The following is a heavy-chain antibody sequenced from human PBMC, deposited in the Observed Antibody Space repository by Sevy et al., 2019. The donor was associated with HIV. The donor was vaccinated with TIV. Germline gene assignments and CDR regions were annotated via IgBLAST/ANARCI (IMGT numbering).Heavy chain of an antibody. D-gene: IGHD5-18*01. CDR3: VREGVGGYSYSLDC. CDR1: GFTFSSYW. J-gene: IGHJ4*02. V-gene: IGHV3-7*01. CDR2: MKEEGSER. Sequence: GGSLRLSCAASGFTFSSYWMSWVRQAPGKGLEWVATMKEEGSERNYVDSVKGRFTISRDNSKNSLYLQMNSLRAEDMAVYYCVREGVGGYSYSLDCWGQGTLVTVSS.